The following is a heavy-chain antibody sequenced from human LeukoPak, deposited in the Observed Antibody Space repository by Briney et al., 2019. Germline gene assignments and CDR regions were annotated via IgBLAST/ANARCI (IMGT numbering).Heavy chain of an antibody. Sequence: PGGSLRLSCAASGFSFNNYAMTWVRQAPGKGLEWVSTISTSGASTYYADSVKGRFSISRDNSKNTLYLQMNSLRADDTAFYYCANLPRGFGELLGYWGQGTLVTVSS. CDR1: GFSFNNYA. V-gene: IGHV3-23*01. J-gene: IGHJ4*02. CDR3: ANLPRGFGELLGY. D-gene: IGHD3-10*01. CDR2: ISTSGAST.